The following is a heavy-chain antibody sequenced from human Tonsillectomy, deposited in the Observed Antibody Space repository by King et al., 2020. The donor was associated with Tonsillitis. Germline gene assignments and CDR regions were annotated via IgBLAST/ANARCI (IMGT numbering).Heavy chain of an antibody. CDR2: IYSSGST. Sequence: VQLQESGPGLVKPSETLSLTCTVSGGSISSHYWSWIRQPAGKGLEWIGLIYSSGSTSYNPSLKSRVTMSIDTSKNQFSLTLTAVTAADTAVYYCAREAGATRYFYYWGQGTLVTVSS. J-gene: IGHJ4*02. CDR1: GGSISSHY. D-gene: IGHD1-26*01. V-gene: IGHV4-4*07. CDR3: AREAGATRYFYY.